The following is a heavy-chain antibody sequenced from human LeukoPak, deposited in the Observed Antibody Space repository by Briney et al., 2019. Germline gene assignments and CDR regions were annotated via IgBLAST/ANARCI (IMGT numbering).Heavy chain of an antibody. D-gene: IGHD1-7*01. J-gene: IGHJ4*02. CDR2: IYYSGSIYYSGST. V-gene: IGHV4-59*12. CDR1: GGSIDSYY. CDR3: ARSDETTFDY. Sequence: PSETLSLTCTVSGGSIDSYYWSWIRQPPGKGLEWIGYIYYSGSIYYSGSTNYNPSLKSRVTISLDTSKNQFSLKLSSVTAADTAVYYCARSDETTFDYWGQGTLVTVSS.